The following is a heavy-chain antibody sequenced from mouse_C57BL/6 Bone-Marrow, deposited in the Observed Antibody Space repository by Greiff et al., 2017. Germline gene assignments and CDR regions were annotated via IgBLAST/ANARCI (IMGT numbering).Heavy chain of an antibody. J-gene: IGHJ4*01. Sequence: QVHVKQPGAELVRPGTSVKLSCKASGYTFTSYWMHWVKQRPGQGLEWIGVIDPSDSYTNYNQKFKGKATLTVDTSSSTAYMQLSSLTSEDSAVCSCAIPTLDYWGQGTSVTVSS. D-gene: IGHD1-1*01. CDR3: AIPTLDY. V-gene: IGHV1-59*01. CDR1: GYTFTSYW. CDR2: IDPSDSYT.